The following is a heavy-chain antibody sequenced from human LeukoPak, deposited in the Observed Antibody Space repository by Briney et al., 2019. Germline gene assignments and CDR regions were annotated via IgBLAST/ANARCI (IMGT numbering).Heavy chain of an antibody. D-gene: IGHD3-10*02. CDR3: ARDGVRGWDAFDI. Sequence: GGSLRLSGAASGFSFSEYWMHWVRQVPGKGLVWVSRIRSDGGSTSYADSAKGRFTISRDNAENTLYLQMDSLRAEDTAVYYCARDGVRGWDAFDIWGQGTTVIVSS. V-gene: IGHV3-74*01. CDR1: GFSFSEYW. J-gene: IGHJ3*02. CDR2: IRSDGGST.